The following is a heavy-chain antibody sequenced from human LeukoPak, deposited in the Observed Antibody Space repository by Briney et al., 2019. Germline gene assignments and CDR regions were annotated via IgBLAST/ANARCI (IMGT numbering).Heavy chain of an antibody. CDR2: ITSDGSTT. D-gene: IGHD6-19*01. J-gene: IGHJ4*02. CDR1: GFTFSNYW. V-gene: IGHV3-74*01. CDR3: ARAAYSSGWYDY. Sequence: GGSLRLSCAASGFTFSNYWMHWVRQASGKGLVWVSHITSDGSTTSYADSVKGRFTISRDNAKNTLYLQMNSLSAEDTAVYYCARAAYSSGWYDYCGQGTLVTVS.